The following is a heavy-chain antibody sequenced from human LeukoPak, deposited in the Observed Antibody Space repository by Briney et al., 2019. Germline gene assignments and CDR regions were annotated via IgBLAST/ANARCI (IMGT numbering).Heavy chain of an antibody. D-gene: IGHD3-22*01. CDR1: GDSISTSSYY. V-gene: IGHV4-39*01. J-gene: IGHJ4*02. CDR3: ARHAYYYESSGYFYPFHY. Sequence: SETLSLTCTVSGDSISTSSYYWGWIRQPPGKELEWIGTLNYGGSTYYNPSLKTRVTISVDTSMNQFSLRLHSVTAADTAVYYCARHAYYYESSGYFYPFHYWGQGTLLTVSS. CDR2: LNYGGST.